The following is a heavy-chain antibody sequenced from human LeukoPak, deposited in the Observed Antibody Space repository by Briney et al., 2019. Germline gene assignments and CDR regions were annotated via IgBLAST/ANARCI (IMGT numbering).Heavy chain of an antibody. CDR2: ISSDGSST. D-gene: IGHD5-12*01. V-gene: IGHV3-74*01. Sequence: PGRSLRLSCAASGFTFSNYWMHWVRQAPGKGLVWVSRISSDGSSTSYADSVKGRFTISRDNAKNTLYLQMNSLRAEDTAVYYCARTAYSDYSLGFWGQGTLVTVSS. CDR3: ARTAYSDYSLGF. J-gene: IGHJ4*02. CDR1: GFTFSNYW.